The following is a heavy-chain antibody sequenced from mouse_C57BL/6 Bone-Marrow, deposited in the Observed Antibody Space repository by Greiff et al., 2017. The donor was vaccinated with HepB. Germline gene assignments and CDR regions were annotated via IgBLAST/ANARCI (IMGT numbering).Heavy chain of an antibody. V-gene: IGHV2-2*01. D-gene: IGHD5-5*01. CDR3: ARPYLWYFDV. CDR1: GFSLTSYG. J-gene: IGHJ1*03. CDR2: IWSGGST. Sequence: VQLQESGPGLVQPSQSLSITCTVSGFSLTSYGVHWVRQSPGKGLEWLGVIWSGGSTDYNAAFISRLSISKDNSKSQVFFKMNSLQADDTAIYYCARPYLWYFDVWGTGTTVTVSS.